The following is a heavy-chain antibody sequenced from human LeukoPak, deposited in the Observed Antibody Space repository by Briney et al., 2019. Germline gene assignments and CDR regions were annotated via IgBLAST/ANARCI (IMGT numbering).Heavy chain of an antibody. D-gene: IGHD3-10*01. CDR2: IYYSGST. CDR1: GGSISSSSYY. J-gene: IGHJ4*02. CDR3: ARRRGYYYGSGSYPIDY. V-gene: IGHV4-39*01. Sequence: PSETLSLTCTVSGGSISSSSYYWGWIRQPPGKGLEWIGSIYYSGSTYYNPSLKSRVTISVDTSKNQFSLKLSSVTAADTAVYYCARRRGYYYGSGSYPIDYWGQGTLVTVSS.